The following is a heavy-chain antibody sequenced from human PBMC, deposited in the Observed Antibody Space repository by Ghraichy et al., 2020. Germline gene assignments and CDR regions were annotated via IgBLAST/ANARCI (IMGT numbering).Heavy chain of an antibody. V-gene: IGHV1-8*01. CDR1: GYTFTSYD. CDR2: MDPKSGNT. Sequence: ASVKVSCKASGYTFTSYDINWVRQATGQGLEWMGWMDPKSGNTGYEQRFQGRVTMTRNTSISTAYMELSSLRSEDTAVYYCARAPQVASNWFDPWGQGTLVTGSS. D-gene: IGHD2-15*01. CDR3: ARAPQVASNWFDP. J-gene: IGHJ5*02.